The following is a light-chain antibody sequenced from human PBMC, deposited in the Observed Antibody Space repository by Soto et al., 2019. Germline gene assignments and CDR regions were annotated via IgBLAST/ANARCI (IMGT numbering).Light chain of an antibody. CDR3: QQYNSYPYT. J-gene: IGKJ2*01. V-gene: IGKV1-5*03. CDR1: QFISRW. CDR2: KAS. Sequence: DIQMAQSPSTLSASVGDRVTITCRASQFISRWLAWYQQKPGKAPNLLIYKASTLESGVPSRFSGSGSGTEFTLTISSLQPDDFATYYCQQYNSYPYTSGQGTKLEIK.